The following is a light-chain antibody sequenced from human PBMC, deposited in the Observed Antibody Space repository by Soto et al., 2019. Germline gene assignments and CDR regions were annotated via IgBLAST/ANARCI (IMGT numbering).Light chain of an antibody. J-gene: IGKJ2*01. CDR1: QGINIF. CDR2: AAS. V-gene: IGKV1-9*01. CDR3: QQRNSYTRT. Sequence: DIQLTQSPSFLSASVGDRFTITCRASQGINIFLAWFQQKPGKAPNLLISAASTLQSGVPSRFSGSGSETEFTLTITSLQPEDSATYYCQQRNSYTRTFGQGTKWIS.